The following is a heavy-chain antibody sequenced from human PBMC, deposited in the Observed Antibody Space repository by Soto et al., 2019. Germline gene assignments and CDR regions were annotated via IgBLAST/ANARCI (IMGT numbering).Heavy chain of an antibody. J-gene: IGHJ4*02. CDR3: ARGPNWGYRFDS. V-gene: IGHV1-69*06. D-gene: IGHD7-27*01. Sequence: QVQLVQSGAEVKKPGSSVKVSCEASGGTFSGHAISWVRQAPGQGPEWMGGRIPLFGTTQHAQNFQDRVAITADNSTSTAYMELTSLRFEYTAIYSCARGPNWGYRFDSWGQGTLVTVSS. CDR2: RIPLFGTT. CDR1: GGTFSGHA.